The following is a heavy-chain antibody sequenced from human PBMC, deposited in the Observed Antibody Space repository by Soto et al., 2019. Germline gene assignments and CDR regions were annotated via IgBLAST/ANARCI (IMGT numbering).Heavy chain of an antibody. D-gene: IGHD2-2*02. V-gene: IGHV4-34*01. J-gene: IGHJ6*02. Sequence: PSETLSLTCAVYGGSFSGYYWSWIRQPPGKGLEWIGEINHSGSTNYNPSLKSRVTISVDTSKNQFSLKLSPVTAADTAVYYCARGRVRVVPAAIKGGYYYYGMDVWGQGTTVTVSS. CDR2: INHSGST. CDR3: ARGRVRVVPAAIKGGYYYYGMDV. CDR1: GGSFSGYY.